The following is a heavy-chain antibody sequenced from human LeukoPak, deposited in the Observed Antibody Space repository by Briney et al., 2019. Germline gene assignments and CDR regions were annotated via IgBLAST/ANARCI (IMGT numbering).Heavy chain of an antibody. CDR1: GGSISSSSYY. V-gene: IGHV4-39*01. CDR3: ARVRGVILNNWFDP. Sequence: SETLSLTCTVSGGSISSSSYYWGWIRQPPGKGLEWIGSIYYSGSTYYNPSLKSRVTISVDTSKNQFSLKLSSVTAADTAVYYCARVRGVILNNWFDPWGQGTLVTVSS. CDR2: IYYSGST. J-gene: IGHJ5*02. D-gene: IGHD3-10*01.